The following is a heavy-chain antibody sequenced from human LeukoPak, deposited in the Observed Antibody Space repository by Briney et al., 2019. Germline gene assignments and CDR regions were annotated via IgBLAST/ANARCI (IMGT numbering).Heavy chain of an antibody. CDR1: GFTFSNYA. J-gene: IGHJ4*02. V-gene: IGHV3-30*01. D-gene: IGHD6-13*01. CDR3: ARDHSSSRSCPDF. Sequence: GGSLRLSCAASGFTFSNYAMHWVRQAPGKGLERVGVISYDGSNKYYADSVKGRFTISRDNSKNTLYLQLNSLRPEDTTVYYCARDHSSSRSCPDFWGQGTLVTVSS. CDR2: ISYDGSNK.